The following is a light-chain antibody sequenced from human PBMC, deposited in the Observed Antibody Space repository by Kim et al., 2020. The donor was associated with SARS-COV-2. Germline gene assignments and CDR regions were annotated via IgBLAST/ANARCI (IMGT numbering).Light chain of an antibody. CDR3: QSYDSSLSGYV. J-gene: IGLJ1*01. CDR1: SCNVGCDYD. Sequence: QEVTISCTGSSCNVGCDYDVHWYQQLPGTAPKLLIYVTNNRPSGVPDRFSGSRSGTSASLAITGLQADDEADYFCQSYDSSLSGYVFGTGTKVTVL. V-gene: IGLV1-40*01. CDR2: VTN.